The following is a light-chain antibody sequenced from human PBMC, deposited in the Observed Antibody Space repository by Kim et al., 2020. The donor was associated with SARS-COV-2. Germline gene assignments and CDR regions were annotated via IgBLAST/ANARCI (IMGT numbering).Light chain of an antibody. CDR3: YSTDSSGNHRV. Sequence: SYELTQPPSVSVSPGQTARITCSGDALPKKYAYWYQQKSGQAPVLVIYEDSKRPSGIPERFSGSSSGTMATLTISGAQVEDEADYYCYSTDSSGNHRVFGGWTQLTV. V-gene: IGLV3-10*01. CDR1: ALPKKY. J-gene: IGLJ3*02. CDR2: EDS.